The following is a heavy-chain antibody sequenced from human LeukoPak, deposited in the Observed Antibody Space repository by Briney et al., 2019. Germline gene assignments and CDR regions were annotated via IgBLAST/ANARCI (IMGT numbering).Heavy chain of an antibody. CDR2: ITYDGSNK. J-gene: IGHJ6*02. Sequence: PGGSLRLSCAASGFTFSSYGMHWVRQAPGKGLEWVAVITYDGSNKYYADSVKGRFTISRDNAKNTLYLQMNSLRAEDTAVYYCARGRYYGMDVWGQGTTVTVSS. CDR1: GFTFSSYG. CDR3: ARGRYYGMDV. V-gene: IGHV3-30*03.